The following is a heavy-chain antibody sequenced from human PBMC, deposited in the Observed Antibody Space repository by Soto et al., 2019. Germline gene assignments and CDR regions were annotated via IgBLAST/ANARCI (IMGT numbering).Heavy chain of an antibody. CDR1: GGTFSSYA. Sequence: VQLVQSGAEVKKPGSSVKVSCKASGGTFSSYAISWVRQAPGQGLEWMGGVIPIFGTANYAQKFQGRVTITADESTSTAYMELSSLRSEDTAVYYCATDTTYGDYERAYGMDVWGQGTTVTVSS. D-gene: IGHD4-17*01. V-gene: IGHV1-69*01. CDR2: VIPIFGTA. CDR3: ATDTTYGDYERAYGMDV. J-gene: IGHJ6*02.